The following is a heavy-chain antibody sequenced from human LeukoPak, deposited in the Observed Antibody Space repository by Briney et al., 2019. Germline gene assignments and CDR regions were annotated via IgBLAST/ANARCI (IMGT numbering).Heavy chain of an antibody. CDR2: ISSSSTYI. V-gene: IGHV3-21*01. Sequence: GGSLRLSCAASGFTFDSYGMNWVRQAPGKGLEWISSISSSSTYIYYADSVKGRFTISRDNTKNSLYLQMNSLRAEDTAVYYCARAYCSSTRCSYYFDSWGQGTLVTVSS. CDR1: GFTFDSYG. J-gene: IGHJ4*02. CDR3: ARAYCSSTRCSYYFDS. D-gene: IGHD2-2*01.